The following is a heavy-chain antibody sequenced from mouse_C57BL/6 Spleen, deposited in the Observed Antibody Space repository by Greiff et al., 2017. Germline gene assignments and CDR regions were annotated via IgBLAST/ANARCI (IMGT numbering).Heavy chain of an antibody. J-gene: IGHJ2*01. CDR2: IDPSDSYT. CDR1: GYTFTSYW. Sequence: QVQLQQPGAELVKPGASVKLSCKASGYTFTSYWMQWVKQRPGQGLEWIGEIDPSDSYTNYNQKFKGKATLTVDTSSSTAYMQLSSLTSEDSAVYYCARDSGSFDYWGQGTTLTVSS. CDR3: ARDSGSFDY. V-gene: IGHV1-50*01. D-gene: IGHD2-2*01.